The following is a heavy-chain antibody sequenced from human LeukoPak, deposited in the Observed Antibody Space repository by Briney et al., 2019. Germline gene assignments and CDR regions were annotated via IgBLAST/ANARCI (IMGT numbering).Heavy chain of an antibody. CDR1: GGTFSSYA. Sequence: SVKVSCKASGGTFSSYAISWVRQAPGQGLEWMGGIIPIFGTANYAQKFQGRVTITADESTSTAYMELSSLRSEDTAVYYCARGGEGDSSGWFYYFDYWGQGTLVTVSS. V-gene: IGHV1-69*13. D-gene: IGHD6-19*01. CDR3: ARGGEGDSSGWFYYFDY. CDR2: IIPIFGTA. J-gene: IGHJ4*02.